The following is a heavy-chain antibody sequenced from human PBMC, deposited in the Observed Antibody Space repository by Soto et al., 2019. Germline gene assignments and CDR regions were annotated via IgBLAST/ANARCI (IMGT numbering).Heavy chain of an antibody. V-gene: IGHV3-53*01. CDR2: IYSGGIT. CDR3: ARDRYSGYDYYYFGLDV. J-gene: IGHJ6*02. D-gene: IGHD5-12*01. Sequence: EVQLVESGGGLIQPGGSLRLPCAASGFTVSTNYMSWVRQAPGKGLEWVSVIYSGGITYYADSVKGRFTISRDNSKNTLYLQMNSLRAEDTAVYYCARDRYSGYDYYYFGLDVWGQGTTVTVSS. CDR1: GFTVSTNY.